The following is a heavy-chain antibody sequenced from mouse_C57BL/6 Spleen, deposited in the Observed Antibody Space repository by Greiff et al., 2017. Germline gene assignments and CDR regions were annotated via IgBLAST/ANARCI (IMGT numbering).Heavy chain of an antibody. CDR3: AISLYYYGRSYHYAIHY. CDR2: IWSGGST. V-gene: IGHV2-2*01. CDR1: CFSLTSSG. D-gene: IGHD1-1*01. J-gene: IGHJ4*01. Sequence: VQLQQSGPGLVQPSQSLSITCPVSCFSLTSSGVHWVRQSPGKGLEWLGVIWSGGSTDYNAALISRLSISKATSQSRVFFKMNSLQADDPAIYSCAISLYYYGRSYHYAIHYWGPGTLVPVSS.